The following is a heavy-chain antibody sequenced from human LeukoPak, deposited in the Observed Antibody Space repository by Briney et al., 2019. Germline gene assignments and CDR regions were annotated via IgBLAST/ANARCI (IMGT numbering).Heavy chain of an antibody. CDR1: NDSISSGDYY. CDR3: ARVPWGYFDY. CDR2: IFHRGGT. J-gene: IGHJ4*02. D-gene: IGHD7-27*01. V-gene: IGHV4-30-4*01. Sequence: SETLSLTCTVSNDSISSGDYYWNWIRQPPGKGLEWIGYIFHRGGTSYNPSLKSRILFSVDTSQNQFSLKLNSVTAADTAVSYCARVPWGYFDYWGQGTLVTVSS.